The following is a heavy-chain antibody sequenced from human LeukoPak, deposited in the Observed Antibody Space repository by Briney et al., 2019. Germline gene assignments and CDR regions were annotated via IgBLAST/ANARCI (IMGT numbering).Heavy chain of an antibody. CDR3: ARVRRFLEWLFDY. V-gene: IGHV4-34*01. CDR2: INHSGGT. Sequence: SETLSLTCAVYGGSFSGYYWSWIRQPPGKGLEWIGEINHSGGTNYNPSLKSRVTISVDTPKNQFSLKLSSVTAADTAVYYCARVRRFLEWLFDYWGQGTLVTVSS. CDR1: GGSFSGYY. J-gene: IGHJ4*02. D-gene: IGHD3-3*01.